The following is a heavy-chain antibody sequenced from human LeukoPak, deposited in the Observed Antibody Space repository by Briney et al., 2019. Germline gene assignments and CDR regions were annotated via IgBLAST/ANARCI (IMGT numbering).Heavy chain of an antibody. J-gene: IGHJ4*02. CDR1: GGTFSSYA. Sequence: ASVKVSCKASGGTFSSYAISWVRQAPRQGLEWMGWISAYNGNTNYAQKLQGRVTMTTDTSTSTAYMELRSLRSDDTAVYYCAREEVGAIDYWGQGTLVTVSS. CDR3: AREEVGAIDY. D-gene: IGHD1-26*01. V-gene: IGHV1-18*01. CDR2: ISAYNGNT.